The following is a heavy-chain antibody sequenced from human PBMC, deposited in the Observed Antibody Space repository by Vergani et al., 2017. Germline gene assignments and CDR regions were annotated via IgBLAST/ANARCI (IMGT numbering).Heavy chain of an antibody. Sequence: QVQLVESGGGVVQPGRSLRLSCAASVFTFSSYGMHWVRQAPGKGLEWVAVIWYDGSNKYYADSVKGRFTISRDNSKNTLYLQMNSLRAEDTAVYYCARGDYDFWSGTDYWGQGTLVTVSS. CDR2: IWYDGSNK. V-gene: IGHV3-33*01. J-gene: IGHJ4*02. D-gene: IGHD3-3*01. CDR1: VFTFSSYG. CDR3: ARGDYDFWSGTDY.